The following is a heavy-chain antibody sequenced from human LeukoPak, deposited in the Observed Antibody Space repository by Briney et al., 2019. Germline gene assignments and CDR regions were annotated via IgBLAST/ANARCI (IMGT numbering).Heavy chain of an antibody. Sequence: SETLSLTCTVSGGSISSYYWSWIRQPAGKGLEWIGRIYTSGSTNYNPSLKSRVTMSVDTSKNQFSLKLSSVTAADTAVDYCGGDQNGTVTTEYSSSYMDVWAKGPRSPSP. V-gene: IGHV4-4*07. CDR2: IYTSGST. CDR1: GGSISSYY. D-gene: IGHD4-17*01. J-gene: IGHJ6*03. CDR3: GGDQNGTVTTEYSSSYMDV.